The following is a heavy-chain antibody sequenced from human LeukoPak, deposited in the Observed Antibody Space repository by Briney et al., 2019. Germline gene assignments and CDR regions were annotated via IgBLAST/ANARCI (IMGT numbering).Heavy chain of an antibody. V-gene: IGHV5-51*01. Sequence: GESLKISCKGSGYSFTSYWIGWVRQMPGKGLEWMGIIYPGDSDTRYSPSFQGQVTISGDKSISTAYLQWSSLKASDTAMYYCARPDFYYDSSGYYPSYFDYWGQGTLVTVSS. J-gene: IGHJ4*02. CDR1: GYSFTSYW. D-gene: IGHD3-22*01. CDR2: IYPGDSDT. CDR3: ARPDFYYDSSGYYPSYFDY.